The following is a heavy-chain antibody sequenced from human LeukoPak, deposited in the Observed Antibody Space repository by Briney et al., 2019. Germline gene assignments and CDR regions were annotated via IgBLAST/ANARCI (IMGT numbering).Heavy chain of an antibody. CDR2: VHDGGTT. CDR3: AKNAVTATANVAFGC. V-gene: IGHV4/OR15-8*01. D-gene: IGHD4-23*01. CDR1: GDSISSGTY. Sequence: SETLSLTCVVSGDSISSGTYWSWVRQPPGEGLEWIGEVHDGGTTKSNPSLKSRVIISVDKSTNQFSLKLTSVTVADTAVYYCAKNAVTATANVAFGCWGQGTLVTVSA. J-gene: IGHJ4*02.